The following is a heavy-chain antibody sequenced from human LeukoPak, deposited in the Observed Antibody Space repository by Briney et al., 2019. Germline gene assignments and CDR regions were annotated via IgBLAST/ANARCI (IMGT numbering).Heavy chain of an antibody. Sequence: PGGSLRLSCAASGFTFSSYGMHWVRQAPGKGLEWVAVISYDGSNKYYADSVKGRFTISRDNSKNTLYLQMNSLRAEDTAVYYCAKDSHCGGDCYYFDYWGQGTLVTVSS. CDR3: AKDSHCGGDCYYFDY. CDR1: GFTFSSYG. D-gene: IGHD2-21*02. V-gene: IGHV3-30*18. J-gene: IGHJ4*02. CDR2: ISYDGSNK.